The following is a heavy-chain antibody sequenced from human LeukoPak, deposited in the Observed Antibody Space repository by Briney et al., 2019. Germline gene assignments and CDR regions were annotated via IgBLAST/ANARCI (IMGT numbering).Heavy chain of an antibody. CDR3: AREANYYGMDV. V-gene: IGHV1-18*01. CDR2: ISAYNGNT. J-gene: IGHJ6*02. CDR1: GGTFSSYA. Sequence: ASVKVSCKASGGTFSSYAISWVRQAPGQGLEWMGWISAYNGNTNYAQKLQGRVTMTTDTSTSTAYMELRSLRSDDTAVYYCAREANYYGMDVWGQGTTVTVSS.